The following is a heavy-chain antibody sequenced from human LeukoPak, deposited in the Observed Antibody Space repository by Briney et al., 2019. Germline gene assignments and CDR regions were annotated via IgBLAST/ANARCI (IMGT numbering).Heavy chain of an antibody. CDR1: GFTFRSYE. CDR2: LSSSGSAF. Sequence: GGSLRLSCEDSGFTFRSYEMNWVRQAPGKGLEWIAYLSSSGSAFSYADSVRGRFTIARDNAKNSVYLEMNSLRADDTAVYYCARSARLMKGVVEVTALDDWGQGTLVTVSS. J-gene: IGHJ4*02. D-gene: IGHD3-3*01. V-gene: IGHV3-48*03. CDR3: ARSARLMKGVVEVTALDD.